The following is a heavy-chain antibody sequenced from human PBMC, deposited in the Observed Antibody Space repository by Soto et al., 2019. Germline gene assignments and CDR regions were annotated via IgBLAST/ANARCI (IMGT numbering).Heavy chain of an antibody. J-gene: IGHJ6*03. V-gene: IGHV3-64*01. CDR1: GFTLSGYA. D-gene: IGHD6-6*01. CDR2: ISSNGVGT. CDR3: ARRARPDFYYMDV. Sequence: EVQLAESGGGLAQPGGSLRLSCAASGFTLSGYAMDWVRQAPGKGLEYVSGISSNGVGTYYANSVQDRFTISRDNSKNTVYLQTGSLRPEDMAVYYCARRARPDFYYMDVWGKGTTVTVSS.